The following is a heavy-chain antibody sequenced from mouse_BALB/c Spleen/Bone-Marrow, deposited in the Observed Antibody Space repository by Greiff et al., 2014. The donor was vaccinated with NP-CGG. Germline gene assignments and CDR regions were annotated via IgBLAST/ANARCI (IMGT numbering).Heavy chain of an antibody. CDR3: AREGGYDEDYFDY. CDR1: GYTFTSYV. D-gene: IGHD2-2*01. V-gene: IGHV1-14*01. J-gene: IGHJ2*01. Sequence: VQLKESGPELVKPGASVKMSCKASGYTFTSYVMHWGKQKPGQGLEWIGCINPYNDGTKYNEKFKGKATLTSDKSSSTAYMELSSLTSEDSAVYYCAREGGYDEDYFDYWGQGTTPTVSS. CDR2: INPYNDGT.